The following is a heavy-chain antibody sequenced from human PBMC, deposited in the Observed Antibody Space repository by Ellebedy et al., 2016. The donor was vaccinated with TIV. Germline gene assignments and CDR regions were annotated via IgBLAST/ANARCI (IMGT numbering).Heavy chain of an antibody. Sequence: GGSLRLXCAASGFTFSSYAMSWVRQAPGKGQEWVSAISGSSGSTYYADSVKGRFTISRDNSKNTLYLQMNSLRAEDTAVYYCAKDPVERYSSSWYLVYWGQGTLVTVSS. V-gene: IGHV3-23*01. CDR2: ISGSSGST. J-gene: IGHJ4*02. CDR1: GFTFSSYA. D-gene: IGHD6-13*01. CDR3: AKDPVERYSSSWYLVY.